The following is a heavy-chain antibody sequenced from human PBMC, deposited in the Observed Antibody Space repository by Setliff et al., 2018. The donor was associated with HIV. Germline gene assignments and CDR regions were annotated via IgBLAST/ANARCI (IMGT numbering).Heavy chain of an antibody. CDR2: MKEVGSEK. J-gene: IGHJ4*02. V-gene: IGHV3-7*01. CDR1: GFTFSHYW. D-gene: IGHD2-21*01. Sequence: PGGSLRLSCAASGFTFSHYWMSWVRQAPGKGLEWVANMKEVGSEKYYVHSVKGRFTISRDNAKNSLYLQMSSLRAEDTAVYYCTRGHYSTFGWGQGTLVTVSS. CDR3: TRGHYSTFG.